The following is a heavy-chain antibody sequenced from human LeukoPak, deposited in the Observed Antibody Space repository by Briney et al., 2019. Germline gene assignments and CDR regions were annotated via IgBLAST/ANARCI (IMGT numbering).Heavy chain of an antibody. CDR1: GYTFTGYY. CDR2: INPNSGGT. D-gene: IGHD4-17*01. V-gene: IGHV1-2*02. CDR3: ARATVTNDYLDY. Sequence: ASVKVSCKASGYTFTGYYMHWVRQAPGQGLEWMGWINPNSGGTNYAQKFQGRVTMTRDTSISTAYMELSRLRSDDTAVYYCARATVTNDYLDYWGQGTLVTVSS. J-gene: IGHJ4*02.